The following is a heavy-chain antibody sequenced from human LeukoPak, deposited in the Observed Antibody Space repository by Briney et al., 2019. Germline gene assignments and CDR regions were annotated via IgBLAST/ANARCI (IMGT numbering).Heavy chain of an antibody. D-gene: IGHD6-19*01. CDR1: GGTFISYA. CDR3: ARDGTSGWLDY. Sequence: GASVKVSCKASGGTFISYAISWVRQAPGQGVEWMGGIIPIFGTANYAQKFQGRVTITTDESTRTAYMELSSLRSEDTAVYYCARDGTSGWLDYWGQGTLVTVSS. CDR2: IIPIFGTA. J-gene: IGHJ4*02. V-gene: IGHV1-69*05.